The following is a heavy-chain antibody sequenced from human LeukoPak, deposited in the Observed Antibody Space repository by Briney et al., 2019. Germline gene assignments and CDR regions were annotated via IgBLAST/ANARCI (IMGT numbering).Heavy chain of an antibody. CDR3: ARGVEYSNSPGNY. D-gene: IGHD6-6*01. V-gene: IGHV1-2*02. CDR2: IDPNSGGT. Sequence: VRQAPGQXXXWMGXIDPNSGGTNDAQKFQGRVTMTRDTSISTAYMELSRLRSDDTAVYYCARGVEYSNSPGNYWGQGTLVTVSS. J-gene: IGHJ4*02.